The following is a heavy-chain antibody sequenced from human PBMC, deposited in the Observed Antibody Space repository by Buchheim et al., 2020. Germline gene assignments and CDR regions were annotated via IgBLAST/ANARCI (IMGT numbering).Heavy chain of an antibody. CDR1: GFTFSSYA. V-gene: IGHV3-30-3*01. D-gene: IGHD3-9*01. J-gene: IGHJ4*02. Sequence: QVQLVESGGGVVQPGRSLRLSCAASGFTFSSYAMHWVRQAPGKGLEWVAVISYDGSNKYYADSVKGRFTISSDNSKNTLYLQMNSLRAEDTAVYYCAREHILTGYYYFDYWGQGTL. CDR3: AREHILTGYYYFDY. CDR2: ISYDGSNK.